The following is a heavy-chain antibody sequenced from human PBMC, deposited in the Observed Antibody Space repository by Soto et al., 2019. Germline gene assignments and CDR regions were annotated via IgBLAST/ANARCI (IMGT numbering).Heavy chain of an antibody. J-gene: IGHJ6*02. CDR1: GFTFSSYA. Sequence: EVQLVESGGGLVQPGGSLRLSCSASGFTFSSYAMHWVRQAPGKGLEYVSAISSNGGSTYYADSVKGRFTISRDNSKNTLFLQMSSLRAEDTAVYYCVKWDSPMVRGEYYGMDVWGQGTTVTVSS. V-gene: IGHV3-64D*06. CDR2: ISSNGGST. D-gene: IGHD3-10*01. CDR3: VKWDSPMVRGEYYGMDV.